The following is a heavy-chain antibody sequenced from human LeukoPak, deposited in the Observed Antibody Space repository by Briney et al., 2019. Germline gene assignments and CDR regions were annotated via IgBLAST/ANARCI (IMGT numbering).Heavy chain of an antibody. Sequence: PGGSLRLSSAASGFTVSSNYMSWVRQAPGKGLEWVSVIYSGGSTYYADSVKGRFTISRDNSKNTLYLQLNSLRAEDTAVYYCATSRSAAGYAFDYWGQGTLVTVSS. CDR1: GFTVSSNY. J-gene: IGHJ4*02. D-gene: IGHD6-13*01. CDR3: ATSRSAAGYAFDY. CDR2: IYSGGST. V-gene: IGHV3-53*01.